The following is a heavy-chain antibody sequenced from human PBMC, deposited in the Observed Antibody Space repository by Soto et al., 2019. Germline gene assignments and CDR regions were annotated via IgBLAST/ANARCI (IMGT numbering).Heavy chain of an antibody. D-gene: IGHD1-26*01. V-gene: IGHV3-15*01. CDR3: TTDDHGSYYYYGMDV. Sequence: PGGSLRLSCAASGFTFSNAWMSWVRQAPGKGLEWVGRIKSKTDGGTTDYAAPVKGRFTISRDDSKNTLYLQMNSLKTEDTAVYYCTTDDHGSYYYYGMDVWGQGTTVTVSS. CDR2: IKSKTDGGTT. J-gene: IGHJ6*02. CDR1: GFTFSNAW.